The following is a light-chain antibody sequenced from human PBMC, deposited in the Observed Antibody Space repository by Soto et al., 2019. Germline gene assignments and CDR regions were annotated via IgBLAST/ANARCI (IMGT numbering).Light chain of an antibody. CDR3: QSYDSSLTCVV. Sequence: QSVLTQPPSVSGAPGQRVTISCTGSTSNIGAGYGVHWYQHLPGTAPKLLMYGNSIRPSGVPDRFSGSKSGTSASLAITGLQADDEADYYCQSYDSSLTCVVFGGGTKLT. CDR1: TSNIGAGYG. V-gene: IGLV1-40*01. CDR2: GNS. J-gene: IGLJ2*01.